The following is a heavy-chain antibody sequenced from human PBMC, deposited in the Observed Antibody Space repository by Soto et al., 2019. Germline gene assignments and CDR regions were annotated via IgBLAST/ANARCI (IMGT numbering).Heavy chain of an antibody. CDR1: GFSLSTSGVA. V-gene: IGHV2-5*02. J-gene: IGHJ4*02. Sequence: YGPPMVNPTQTLTLTCTFSGFSLSTSGVAVGWIRQPPGKALEWLAVIYWDDDKYYSPSLKSRLTITKDTSKNQVVLKMTKMDPVDTATYYCAHKGRELYTYVDYFDYWGQGTLVTVSS. CDR2: IYWDDDK. CDR3: AHKGRELYTYVDYFDY. D-gene: IGHD2-2*02.